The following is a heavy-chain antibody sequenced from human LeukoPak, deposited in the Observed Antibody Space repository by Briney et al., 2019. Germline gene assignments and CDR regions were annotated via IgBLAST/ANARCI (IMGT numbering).Heavy chain of an antibody. CDR1: GFTFSSYW. J-gene: IGHJ4*02. D-gene: IGHD4-17*01. V-gene: IGHV3-74*01. CDR3: AREDYGDYFDY. CDR2: INSDGSST. Sequence: GGSLRLSCAASGFTFSSYWMHWVRQAPGKGLVWVSRINSDGSSTSHADSVKGRFTISRDSAKNTLYLQMNSLRAEDTAVYYCAREDYGDYFDYWGQGTLVTVSS.